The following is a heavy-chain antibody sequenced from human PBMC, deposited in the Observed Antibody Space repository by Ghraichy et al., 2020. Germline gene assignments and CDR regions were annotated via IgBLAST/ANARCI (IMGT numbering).Heavy chain of an antibody. CDR3: AREFLYYDFWSGYSHDAFDI. J-gene: IGHJ3*02. CDR1: GFTFSSYS. CDR2: ISSSSSYI. Sequence: GGSLRLSCAASGFTFSSYSMNWVRQAPGKGLEWVSSISSSSSYIYYADSVKGRFTISRDNAKNSLYLQMNSLRAEDTAVYYCAREFLYYDFWSGYSHDAFDIWGQGTMVTVSS. D-gene: IGHD3-3*01. V-gene: IGHV3-21*01.